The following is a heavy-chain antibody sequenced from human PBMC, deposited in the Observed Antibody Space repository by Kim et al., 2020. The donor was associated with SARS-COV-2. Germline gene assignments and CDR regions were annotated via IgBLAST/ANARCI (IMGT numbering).Heavy chain of an antibody. J-gene: IGHJ6*03. V-gene: IGHV3-64*04. CDR3: ARENGSGSYMNYYMDV. Sequence: VKDRFTISRDNAKNTLYLQMNSRRAEDTAVYYCARENGSGSYMNYYMDVWGKGTTVTVSS. D-gene: IGHD3-10*01.